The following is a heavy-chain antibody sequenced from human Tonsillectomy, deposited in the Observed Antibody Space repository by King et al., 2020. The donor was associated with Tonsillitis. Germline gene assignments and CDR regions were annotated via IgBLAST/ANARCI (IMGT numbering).Heavy chain of an antibody. CDR2: ISYDGGKK. CDR3: ANDRGPAVGEENWFDT. V-gene: IGHV3-30*18. D-gene: IGHD6-19*01. J-gene: IGHJ5*02. CDR1: GFTFSHYG. Sequence: VQLVESGGGVVQPGRSLRLSCAASGFTFSHYGMHWVRQAPGKGLEWVATISYDGGKKYYVDSVKGRFTVSRDNPKNTLYLLMNSLRPEDTAVYYCANDRGPAVGEENWFDTWGQGTLVTVSS.